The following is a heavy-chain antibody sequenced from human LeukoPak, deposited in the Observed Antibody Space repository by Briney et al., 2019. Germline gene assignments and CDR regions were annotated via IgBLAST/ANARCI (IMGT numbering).Heavy chain of an antibody. CDR1: GYSISSGYY. V-gene: IGHV4-38-2*01. D-gene: IGHD3-3*01. Sequence: SETLSLTCAVSGYSISSGYYWGWIRQPPGKGLEGIGSIYHSGSTYYNPSLKSRVTISVDTSKNQFSLKLSSVTAADTAVYYCARHNRPATDDFWSGYYFRILSPFDYWGQGTLVTVSS. CDR2: IYHSGST. CDR3: ARHNRPATDDFWSGYYFRILSPFDY. J-gene: IGHJ4*02.